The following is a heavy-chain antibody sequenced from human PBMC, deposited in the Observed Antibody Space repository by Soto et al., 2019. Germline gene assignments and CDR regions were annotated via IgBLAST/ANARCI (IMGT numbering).Heavy chain of an antibody. CDR2: INPNSGGT. CDR3: AREGLRRKGPGGAAFDI. D-gene: IGHD3-16*01. V-gene: IGHV1-2*04. J-gene: IGHJ3*02. CDR1: GYTFTGYY. Sequence: QVQLVQSGAEVKKPGASVKVSCKASGYTFTGYYMHWVRQAPGQGLEWMGWINPNSGGTNYAQKFQGWVTMTRDTSISTAYMELSSLSCHDTAVYYCAREGLRRKGPGGAAFDIWGQGTMVTVSS.